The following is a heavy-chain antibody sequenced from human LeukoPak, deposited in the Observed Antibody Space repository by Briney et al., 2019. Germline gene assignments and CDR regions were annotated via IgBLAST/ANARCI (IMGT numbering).Heavy chain of an antibody. J-gene: IGHJ4*02. V-gene: IGHV4-34*01. CDR2: INHRGST. CDR1: GGSFRGYY. CDR3: ANTERCTTTCPLDY. Sequence: SETLSLTCAVYGGSFRGYYWSWIRQPPGKGLEWIGEINHRGSTNYNPSLKSRVTISLDTSMKKFSLKLNSVTAADTAVYYCANTERCTTTCPLDYWGQGTLVTVSS. D-gene: IGHD2-2*01.